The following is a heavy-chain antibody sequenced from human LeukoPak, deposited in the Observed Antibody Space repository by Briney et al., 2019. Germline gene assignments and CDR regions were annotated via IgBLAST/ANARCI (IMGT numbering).Heavy chain of an antibody. J-gene: IGHJ4*02. CDR2: INSDGSTT. D-gene: IGHD3-10*01. CDR1: GFTFSSYW. Sequence: GGSLRLSCVASGFTFSSYWLHWVRQAPGKGLVWVSRINSDGSTTTYADSVRGRFTISRDNAKHTLYLQMNSLRAEDTAVYYCERGGFDTIGFDYWGQGTLVTVSS. V-gene: IGHV3-74*01. CDR3: ERGGFDTIGFDY.